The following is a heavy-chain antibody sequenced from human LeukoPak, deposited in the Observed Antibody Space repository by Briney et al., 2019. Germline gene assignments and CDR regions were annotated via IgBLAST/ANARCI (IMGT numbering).Heavy chain of an antibody. CDR2: INHSGST. D-gene: IGHD3-10*01. CDR1: GGSFSGYY. J-gene: IGHJ4*02. Sequence: PSETLSLTCAVYGGSFSGYYWSWIRQPPGKGLEWIGEINHSGSTNYNPPLKSRVTISVDTSKNQFSLKLSSVTAADTAVYYCARGRIGRFGGFDYWGQGTLVTVSS. CDR3: ARGRIGRFGGFDY. V-gene: IGHV4-34*01.